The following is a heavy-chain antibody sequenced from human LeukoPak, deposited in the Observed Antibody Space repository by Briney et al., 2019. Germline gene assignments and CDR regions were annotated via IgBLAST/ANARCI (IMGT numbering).Heavy chain of an antibody. Sequence: PSETLSLTCTVSGDSVFSTTYYWGWIRQPPGKGLEWIGSIFHSGSTYYNPSLKSRLTISVDTPKNQLSLRLRSVTAADTAVYYCARPRGVTMLVYYFDSWGQGTLVTVSS. D-gene: IGHD3-22*01. CDR1: GDSVFSTTYY. CDR2: IFHSGST. J-gene: IGHJ4*02. CDR3: ARPRGVTMLVYYFDS. V-gene: IGHV4-39*01.